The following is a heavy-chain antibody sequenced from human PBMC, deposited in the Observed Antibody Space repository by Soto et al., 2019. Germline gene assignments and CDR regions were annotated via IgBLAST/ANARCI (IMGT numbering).Heavy chain of an antibody. Sequence: EVQLVESGGGLVQPGGSLRLSCAASGFTFSSYWMSWFRQAPGKGLEWVAKIKQDGSEENYVDSVKGRFTISRDNAKNALYLQMNSLRVEDTAVYYCAREIAARLWGKGTTVTVSS. D-gene: IGHD6-6*01. J-gene: IGHJ6*04. CDR3: AREIAARL. V-gene: IGHV3-7*01. CDR2: IKQDGSEE. CDR1: GFTFSSYW.